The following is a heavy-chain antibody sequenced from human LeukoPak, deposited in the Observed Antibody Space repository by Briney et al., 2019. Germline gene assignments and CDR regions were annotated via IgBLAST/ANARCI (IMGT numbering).Heavy chain of an antibody. CDR1: GFTFSRYA. D-gene: IGHD3-10*01. V-gene: IGHV3-23*01. Sequence: GGYLRLSCAASGFTFSRYAMSWVRQAPGKGLEWVSIIPDNGRITYYADSVKGRFTISRDNSKNTLYLQINSLRAEDTAVYYCAKVSGSGYGSDYFDYWGHRTLVTVSS. CDR2: IPDNGRIT. J-gene: IGHJ4*01. CDR3: AKVSGSGYGSDYFDY.